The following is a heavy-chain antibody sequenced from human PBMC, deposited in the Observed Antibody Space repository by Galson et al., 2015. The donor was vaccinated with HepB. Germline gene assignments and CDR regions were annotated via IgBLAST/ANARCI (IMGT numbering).Heavy chain of an antibody. V-gene: IGHV3-30-3*01. CDR3: ARPQTTYYYYYGMDV. D-gene: IGHD1-14*01. CDR2: ISYDGSNK. Sequence: SLRLSCAASGFTFSSYAMHWVRQAPGKGLEWVAVISYDGSNKYYADSVKGRFTISRDNSKNTLYLQMNSLRAEDTAVYYCARPQTTYYYYYGMDVWGQGTTVTVSS. J-gene: IGHJ6*02. CDR1: GFTFSSYA.